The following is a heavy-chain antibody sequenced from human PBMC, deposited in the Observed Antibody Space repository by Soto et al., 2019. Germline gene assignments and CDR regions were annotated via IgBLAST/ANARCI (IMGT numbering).Heavy chain of an antibody. CDR2: INHSGFT. J-gene: IGHJ3*02. CDR3: VRGRAFMSRVAFDI. D-gene: IGHD1-26*01. Sequence: QVQLQQRGAGLLKPSETLSLTCAVLGGSFSDYYWTWIRQPPGKGLEGIGEINHSGFTSYNPSLKSRLTLLVDTSTKEFSLNLSSVTAADTAAYHCVRGRAFMSRVAFDIWGQGTMVTVSS. CDR1: GGSFSDYY. V-gene: IGHV4-34*02.